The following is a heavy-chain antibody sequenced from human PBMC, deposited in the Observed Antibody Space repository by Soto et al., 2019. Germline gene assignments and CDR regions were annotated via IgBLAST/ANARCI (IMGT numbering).Heavy chain of an antibody. J-gene: IGHJ5*02. CDR1: GGSISSYY. CDR2: IYYSGST. CDR3: ARQEDPGWFDP. V-gene: IGHV4-59*08. Sequence: SETLSLTCTVSGGSISSYYWSWIRQPPGKGLEWIGYIYYSGSTNYNPSLKSRVTISVDTSKNQFSLKLSSVTAADTAVYYCARQEDPGWFDPWGQGTLVTVSS.